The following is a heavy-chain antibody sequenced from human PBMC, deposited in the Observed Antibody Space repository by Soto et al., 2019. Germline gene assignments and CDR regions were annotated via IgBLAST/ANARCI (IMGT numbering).Heavy chain of an antibody. Sequence: EVQLVESGGGLVRPGGSLRLSCAASGFTFSRYSMNWVRQAPGKGLEWVSSISSTTNYIYYADSMKGRFTVSRDNAKNSVYLDMNSLSAEDTAVYYCARESEDRTSNFDYWGQGTLVTGSS. CDR3: ARESEDRTSNFDY. CDR2: ISSTTNYI. J-gene: IGHJ4*02. CDR1: GFTFSRYS. V-gene: IGHV3-21*01.